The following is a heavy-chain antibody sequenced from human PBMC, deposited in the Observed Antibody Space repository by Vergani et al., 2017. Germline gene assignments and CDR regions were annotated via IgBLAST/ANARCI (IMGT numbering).Heavy chain of an antibody. V-gene: IGHV1-18*01. J-gene: IGHJ4*02. CDR2: MSAYNGNT. D-gene: IGHD3-16*02. CDR1: GYTFTSYG. Sequence: QVQLVQSGAEVKKPGASVKVSCKASGYTFTSYGISWVRQAPGEGLEWMGWMSAYNGNTNYAQKLQGRVTMTTDTTTRSAYMELRSLRSDDTAVYYCAGVGITFGGVIAYYFDYWGQGSLVTVSS. CDR3: AGVGITFGGVIAYYFDY.